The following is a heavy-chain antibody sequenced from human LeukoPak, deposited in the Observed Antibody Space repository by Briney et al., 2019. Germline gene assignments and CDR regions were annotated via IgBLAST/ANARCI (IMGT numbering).Heavy chain of an antibody. V-gene: IGHV3-30*04. CDR3: ARDNKIVVVPAAGYYYYYGMDV. J-gene: IGHJ6*04. D-gene: IGHD2-2*01. CDR1: GFTFSSYA. Sequence: GGSLRLSCAASGFTFSSYAMHWVRQAPGKGLEWVAVISYDGSNKYYADSVKGRFTISRDNSKNTLYLQMNSLRAEDTAVYYYARDNKIVVVPAAGYYYYYGMDVWGKGTTVTVSS. CDR2: ISYDGSNK.